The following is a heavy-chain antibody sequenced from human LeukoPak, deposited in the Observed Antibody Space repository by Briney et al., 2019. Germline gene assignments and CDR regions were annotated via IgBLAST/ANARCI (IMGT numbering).Heavy chain of an antibody. V-gene: IGHV3-23*01. J-gene: IGHJ4*02. CDR1: GFTFSSYG. CDR2: ISGSGGST. Sequence: GGPLRLSCAASGFTFSSYGMSWVRQAPGKGLEWVSAISGSGGSTYYADSVKGRFTISRDNSKNTLYLQMNSLRAEDTAVYYCAKAMYYYDSSGPDYWGQGTLVTVSS. D-gene: IGHD3-22*01. CDR3: AKAMYYYDSSGPDY.